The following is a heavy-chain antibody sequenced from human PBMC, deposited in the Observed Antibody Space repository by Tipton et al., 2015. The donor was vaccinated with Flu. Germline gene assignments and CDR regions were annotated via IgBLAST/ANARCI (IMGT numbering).Heavy chain of an antibody. CDR3: ARDSYSVTTGMDV. Sequence: QVQLVQSGAEVKKPGASVKVSCKASAYTFSSYGISWVRQAPGQGLEWKGWTSAYNGNTNYAQKLQGRVTMTTDTSTSTAYMELRSLRSDDTAVYYGARDSYSVTTGMDVWGQGTTVTVSS. J-gene: IGHJ6*02. D-gene: IGHD4-17*01. V-gene: IGHV1-18*01. CDR2: TSAYNGNT. CDR1: AYTFSSYG.